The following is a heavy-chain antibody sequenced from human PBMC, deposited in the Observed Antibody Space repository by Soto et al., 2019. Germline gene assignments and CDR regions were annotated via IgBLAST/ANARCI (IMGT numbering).Heavy chain of an antibody. D-gene: IGHD3-22*01. J-gene: IGHJ4*02. Sequence: QVRLVQSEAEVKKAGSSVKVSCKASVGTFISDAVTWVRQAPGQGLEWMGGVIPMFPKANYAQKFQGRATITADKSTSTVYMELHSLKSEDTALYYCSLCHSDSSGPGYLDSWGQGTLVTVTS. CDR1: VGTFISDA. CDR3: SLCHSDSSGPGYLDS. CDR2: VIPMFPKA. V-gene: IGHV1-69*06.